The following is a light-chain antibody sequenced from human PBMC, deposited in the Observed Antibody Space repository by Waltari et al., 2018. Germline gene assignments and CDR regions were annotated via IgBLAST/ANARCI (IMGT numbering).Light chain of an antibody. Sequence: AIQMTQSPSSLYASVGDRVTITCRASQDIGYDLGWYQQKPGKAPKVLIYDASSLQSGVPSRFSGSGSGTDFTLTITSLQPEDFATYYCLQDFHYPLSVGGGTKVEIQ. V-gene: IGKV1-6*02. J-gene: IGKJ4*01. CDR1: QDIGYD. CDR3: LQDFHYPLS. CDR2: DAS.